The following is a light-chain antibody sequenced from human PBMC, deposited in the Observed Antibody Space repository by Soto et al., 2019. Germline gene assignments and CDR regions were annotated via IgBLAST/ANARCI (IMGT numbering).Light chain of an antibody. Sequence: EIVLTQSPATLSVSPGERATLSCRASESISSHLAWYQQKPGQAPRLLINAAATRATGLPPRFSGSGSGTDFSLTISSLQSEDFAVYFCQQYNKWPITFGQGTRLEIK. V-gene: IGKV3-15*01. CDR1: ESISSH. J-gene: IGKJ5*01. CDR3: QQYNKWPIT. CDR2: AAA.